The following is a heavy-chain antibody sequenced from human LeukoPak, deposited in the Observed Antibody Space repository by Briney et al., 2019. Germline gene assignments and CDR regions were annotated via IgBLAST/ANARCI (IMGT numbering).Heavy chain of an antibody. V-gene: IGHV1-18*01. J-gene: IGHJ4*02. CDR2: ISAYNGNT. CDR3: AREVGSSGYYSRPVPLFTDY. D-gene: IGHD3-22*01. CDR1: GYTFTSYG. Sequence: ASVKVSCKASGYTFTSYGISWVRQAPGQGLEWMGWISAYNGNTNYAQKLQGRVTMTTDTSTSTAYMELRSLRSDDTAVYYCAREVGSSGYYSRPVPLFTDYWGQGTLVTVSS.